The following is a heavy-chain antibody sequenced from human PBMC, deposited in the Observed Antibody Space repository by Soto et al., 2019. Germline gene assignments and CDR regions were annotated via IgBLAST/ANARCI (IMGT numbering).Heavy chain of an antibody. V-gene: IGHV3-11*01. D-gene: IGHD3-3*01. CDR2: ISSSGSTI. CDR1: RFTFTDYY. CDR3: ARGAYDPHYYGLDV. Sequence: PWGSLRLSCAASRFTFTDYYMSWIRQAPGKGLECVSYISSSGSTISYADSVKGRFTISRDNAKNSLFLQMNSLRPEDTAVYYCARGAYDPHYYGLDVWGQGTMVNVSS. J-gene: IGHJ6*02.